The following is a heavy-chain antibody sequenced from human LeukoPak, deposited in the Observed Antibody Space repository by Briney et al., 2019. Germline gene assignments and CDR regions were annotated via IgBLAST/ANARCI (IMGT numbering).Heavy chain of an antibody. V-gene: IGHV4-4*02. CDR1: GFTVSSNY. Sequence: GSLRLSCAVSGFTVSSNYMSWVRQPPGKGLEWIGEIYHSGSTNYNPSLKSRVTISVDKSKNQFSLKLSSVTAADTAVYYCALRGYSYGYVGYWGQGTLVTVSS. J-gene: IGHJ4*02. CDR3: ALRGYSYGYVGY. D-gene: IGHD5-18*01. CDR2: IYHSGST.